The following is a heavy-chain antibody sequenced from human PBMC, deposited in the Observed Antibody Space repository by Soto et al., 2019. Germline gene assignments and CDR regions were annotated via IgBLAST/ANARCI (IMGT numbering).Heavy chain of an antibody. V-gene: IGHV3-30*18. CDR2: ISYDGSNK. Sequence: QVQLVESGGGVVQPGRSLRLSCAASGFTFSSYVMHWVRQAPGKGLEWVAVISYDGSNKYYADSVKGRFTISRDNSKNTLYLQMNSLRAEDTAVYYCAKDGGSARIDYWGQGTLVTVSS. CDR1: GFTFSSYV. CDR3: AKDGGSARIDY. D-gene: IGHD1-26*01. J-gene: IGHJ4*02.